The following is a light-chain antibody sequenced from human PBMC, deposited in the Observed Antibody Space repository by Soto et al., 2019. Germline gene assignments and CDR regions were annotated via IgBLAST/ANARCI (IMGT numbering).Light chain of an antibody. V-gene: IGLV2-14*01. Sequence: QSALTQPASVSGSPGQSITISCTGTSSDVGGYNYVSWYQQHPGKAPKLMIYEVSNRPSGVSNRFSGSKSGNTASLTISGLQSEDEGDYYCSSYPSSSIDYVFGTGTKVTVL. CDR2: EVS. J-gene: IGLJ1*01. CDR1: SSDVGGYNY. CDR3: SSYPSSSIDYV.